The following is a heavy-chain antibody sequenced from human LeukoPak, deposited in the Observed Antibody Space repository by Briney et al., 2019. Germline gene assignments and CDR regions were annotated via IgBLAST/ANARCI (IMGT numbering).Heavy chain of an antibody. Sequence: ASVKVSCKASGYTFTSYGISWVRQAPGQGLEWMGGIIPIFGTANYAQKFQGRVTITADKSTSTAYMELSSLRSEDTAVYYCAREASYDFWSGYYPPNWFDPWGQGTLVTVSS. CDR2: IIPIFGTA. V-gene: IGHV1-69*06. CDR3: AREASYDFWSGYYPPNWFDP. CDR1: GYTFTSYG. D-gene: IGHD3-3*01. J-gene: IGHJ5*02.